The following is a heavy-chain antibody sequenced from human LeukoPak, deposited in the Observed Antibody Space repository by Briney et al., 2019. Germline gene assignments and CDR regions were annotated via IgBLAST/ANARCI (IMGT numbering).Heavy chain of an antibody. V-gene: IGHV3-23*01. D-gene: IGHD3-9*01. Sequence: PGGSLRLSCAASGLTFSSYGMSWVRQAPGKGLEWVSAISGSGGSTYYADSVKGRFTISRDNSKNTLYLQMNSLRAEDTAVYYCAKDNGLGRVRYFDWLSNYFDYWGQGTLVTVSS. CDR3: AKDNGLGRVRYFDWLSNYFDY. J-gene: IGHJ4*02. CDR1: GLTFSSYG. CDR2: ISGSGGST.